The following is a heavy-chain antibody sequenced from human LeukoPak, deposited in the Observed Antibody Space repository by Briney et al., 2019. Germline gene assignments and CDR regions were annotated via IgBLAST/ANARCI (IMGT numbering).Heavy chain of an antibody. J-gene: IGHJ4*02. CDR1: GFTFSTYV. D-gene: IGHD6-13*01. CDR3: ARGSQQLVDSADY. Sequence: GRSLRLSCAASGFTFSTYVMHWVRQAPGKGLEWLAIISYDGSSKYYADSVKGRFTISRDNSKNTLYLQMNSLRAEDTAVYYCARGSQQLVDSADYWGQGTLVTVSS. V-gene: IGHV3-30-3*01. CDR2: ISYDGSSK.